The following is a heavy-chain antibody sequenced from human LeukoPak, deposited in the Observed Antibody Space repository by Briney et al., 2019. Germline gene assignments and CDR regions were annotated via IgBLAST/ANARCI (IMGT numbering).Heavy chain of an antibody. V-gene: IGHV3-53*05. CDR2: IYSGGST. D-gene: IGHD3-16*01. CDR3: AKGPLGDVWGSYDY. CDR1: GFTVSSNY. J-gene: IGHJ4*02. Sequence: GGSLRLSCAASGFTVSSNYMSWVRQAPGKGLEWVSVIYSGGSTYYADSVKGRFTISRDNSKNTLYLQMNSLRAEDTAVYYCAKGPLGDVWGSYDYWGQGTLVTVSS.